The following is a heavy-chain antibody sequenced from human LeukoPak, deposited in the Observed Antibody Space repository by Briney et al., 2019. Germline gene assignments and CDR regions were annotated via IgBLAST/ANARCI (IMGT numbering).Heavy chain of an antibody. V-gene: IGHV3-33*01. Sequence: PGRSLRLSCAASGFTFSSYGMHWVRQAPGKGLEWVAVIWYDGSNKYYADSVKGRFTISRDNSKNTLYLQMNSLRAEDTAVYYCARASRRDGYNYAGRRRYYFDYWGQGTLVTVSS. J-gene: IGHJ4*02. CDR1: GFTFSSYG. CDR3: ARASRRDGYNYAGRRRYYFDY. CDR2: IWYDGSNK. D-gene: IGHD5-24*01.